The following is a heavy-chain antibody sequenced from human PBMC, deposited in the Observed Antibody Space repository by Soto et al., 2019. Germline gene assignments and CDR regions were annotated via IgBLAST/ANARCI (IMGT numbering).Heavy chain of an antibody. CDR2: INPSGSRT. D-gene: IGHD3-22*01. J-gene: IGHJ5*02. Sequence: ASVKVSCKASGYTFTSYYMHWVRQAPGQGLEWIGIINPSGSRTSYAQKFQGRVTMTRDTSTSTVYMELSSLRSEDTAVYYCARDAYYYDSSGYLYNWFDPWGQGTLVTVSS. CDR3: ARDAYYYDSSGYLYNWFDP. CDR1: GYTFTSYY. V-gene: IGHV1-46*01.